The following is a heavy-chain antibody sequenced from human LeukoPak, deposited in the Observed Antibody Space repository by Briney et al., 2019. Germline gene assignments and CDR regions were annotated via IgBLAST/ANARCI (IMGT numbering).Heavy chain of an antibody. CDR2: IYTSGST. J-gene: IGHJ4*02. CDR1: GGSIGSYY. Sequence: SETLSLTRTVSGGSIGSYYWSWIRQPAGKGLEWIGRIYTSGSTNYNPSLKSRVTMSVDTSKNQFSLKLSSVTAADTAVYYCARGRGGVVVTIDYWSQGTLVTVFS. D-gene: IGHD3-22*01. CDR3: ARGRGGVVVTIDY. V-gene: IGHV4-4*07.